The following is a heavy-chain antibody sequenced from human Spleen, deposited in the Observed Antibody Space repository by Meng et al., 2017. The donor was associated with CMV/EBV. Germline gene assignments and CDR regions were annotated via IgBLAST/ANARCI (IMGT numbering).Heavy chain of an antibody. CDR2: IYPGDSDT. CDR1: GYNFTNYW. CDR3: ARHADVGSTFTYFDY. V-gene: IGHV5-51*01. D-gene: IGHD6-13*01. Sequence: EAEGKKPGESLRISCKGSGYNFTNYWIGWVRQMPGKGLEWMGIIYPGDSDTRYSPSFQGQVTISSDKSLSTAHLQWSSLKASDTAMYYCARHADVGSTFTYFDYWGQGTLVTVSS. J-gene: IGHJ4*02.